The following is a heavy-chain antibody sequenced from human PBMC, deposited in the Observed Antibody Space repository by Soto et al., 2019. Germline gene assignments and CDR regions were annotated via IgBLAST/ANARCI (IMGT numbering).Heavy chain of an antibody. CDR2: IWYDGSNK. J-gene: IGHJ4*02. D-gene: IGHD6-19*01. V-gene: IGHV3-33*01. Sequence: QVQLVESGGGVVQPGRSLRLSCAASGFTFSSYGMHWVRQAPGKGLEWVAVIWYDGSNKYYADSVKGRFTISRDNSKNTLCLQMNSLRAEDTAVYYCARDASQLAVAGEDYWGQGTLVTVSS. CDR1: GFTFSSYG. CDR3: ARDASQLAVAGEDY.